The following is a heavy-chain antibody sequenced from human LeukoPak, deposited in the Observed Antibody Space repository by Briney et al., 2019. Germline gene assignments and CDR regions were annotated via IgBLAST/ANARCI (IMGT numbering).Heavy chain of an antibody. CDR3: ARVQLERSGEPFDY. J-gene: IGHJ4*02. CDR2: ISTYNGNT. D-gene: IGHD1-1*01. CDR1: GYTFTSHG. Sequence: ASVKVSCKASGYTFTSHGISWVRQAPGQGLEWMGWISTYNGNTNYAQKLQGRVSMTTDTSTSTAYMDLRSLRSDDTAVYYCARVQLERSGEPFDYWGQGTLVTVSS. V-gene: IGHV1-18*01.